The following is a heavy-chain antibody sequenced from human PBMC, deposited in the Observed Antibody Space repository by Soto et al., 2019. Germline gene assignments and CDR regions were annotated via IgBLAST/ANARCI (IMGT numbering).Heavy chain of an antibody. V-gene: IGHV3-72*01. J-gene: IGHJ6*04. D-gene: IGHD4-17*01. CDR1: GFTFSDHY. CDR3: TKVRGDPV. Sequence: EVQLVESGGGLVQPGGSLRLSCAASGFTFSDHYMDWVRQAPGKGLEWVGRSRNKANSYSTEYAASVKGRFTISRDESKNSLYLQMDSLRAEDTALYYCTKVRGDPVWGKGTTVTVSS. CDR2: SRNKANSYST.